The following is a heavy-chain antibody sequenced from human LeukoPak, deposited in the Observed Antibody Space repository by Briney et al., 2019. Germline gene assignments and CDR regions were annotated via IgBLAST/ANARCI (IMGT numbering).Heavy chain of an antibody. J-gene: IGHJ5*02. CDR1: GGTFSSYA. CDR2: IIPIFGTA. Sequence: SVKVSCKASGGTFSSYAISWVRQAPGQGLEWMGGIIPIFGTANYAQKCQGRVTITADESTSTAYMELSSLRSEDTAVYYCAARPCGGDCYHYNWFDPWGQGTLVTVSS. D-gene: IGHD2-21*02. CDR3: AARPCGGDCYHYNWFDP. V-gene: IGHV1-69*13.